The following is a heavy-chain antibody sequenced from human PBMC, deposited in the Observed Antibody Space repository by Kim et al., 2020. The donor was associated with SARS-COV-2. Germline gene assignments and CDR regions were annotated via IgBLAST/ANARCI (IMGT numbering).Heavy chain of an antibody. CDR1: GFTFSSYA. V-gene: IGHV3-23*01. CDR3: AKDQGPPPGYQQWLIHYYYYGMDV. D-gene: IGHD6-19*01. Sequence: GGSLRLSCAASGFTFSSYAMSWVRQAPGKGLEWVSAISGSGGSTYYADSVKGRFTISRDNSKNTLYLQMNSLRAEDTAVYYCAKDQGPPPGYQQWLIHYYYYGMDVWGQGTTVTVSS. CDR2: ISGSGGST. J-gene: IGHJ6*02.